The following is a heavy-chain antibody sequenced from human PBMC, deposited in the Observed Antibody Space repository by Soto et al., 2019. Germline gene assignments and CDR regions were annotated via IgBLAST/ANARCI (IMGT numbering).Heavy chain of an antibody. Sequence: PGECKKSSSKGSGYIFTDYWVAWVLKMPGKAPEWMGIISPGDSDTRYSPSFKGQVTISADKSINTAYLQWSSLKASDTAMYYCTRLISPVAARPSWGQGTLVTVSS. J-gene: IGHJ4*02. D-gene: IGHD2-15*01. V-gene: IGHV5-51*01. CDR2: ISPGDSDT. CDR3: TRLISPVAARPS. CDR1: GYIFTDYW.